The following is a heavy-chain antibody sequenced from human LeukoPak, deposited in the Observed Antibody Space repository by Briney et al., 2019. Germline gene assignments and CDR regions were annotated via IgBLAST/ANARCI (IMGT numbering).Heavy chain of an antibody. V-gene: IGHV1-46*01. CDR2: INPSGGST. CDR3: AKAHYYDFWPDIDY. J-gene: IGHJ4*02. CDR1: GYTFTNYH. Sequence: ASVKVSCKASGYTFTNYHMHWVRQAPGQGLEWMGIINPSGGSTNYAQKFQGRVTMTRDMSTNTVYMQLSSLRSEDTAVYYCAKAHYYDFWPDIDYWGQGTLVTVSS. D-gene: IGHD3-3*01.